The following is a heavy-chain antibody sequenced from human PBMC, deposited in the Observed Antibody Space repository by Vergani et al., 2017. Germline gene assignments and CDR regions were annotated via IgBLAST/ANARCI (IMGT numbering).Heavy chain of an antibody. D-gene: IGHD3-10*01. CDR3: ARPEDGSVSYSYYYYYYCMDV. Sequence: QVQLVQCGAEVKKPGSSVKVPCKASGGTFSSYAISWVRQAPGQGREWMGGFIPIFATANYAQKFQGIVTIPADESTSPAYMELSSLRSEDTAVYYCARPEDGSVSYSYYYYYYCMDVWGQGTTVTVSS. CDR2: FIPIFATA. J-gene: IGHJ6*02. V-gene: IGHV1-69*12. CDR1: GGTFSSYA.